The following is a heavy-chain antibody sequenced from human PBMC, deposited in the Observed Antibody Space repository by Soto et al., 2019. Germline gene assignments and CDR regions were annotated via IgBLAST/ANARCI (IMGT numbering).Heavy chain of an antibody. CDR1: GYTFTSYV. CDR3: ARDACSGGDCLTDWFDP. J-gene: IGHJ5*02. V-gene: IGHV1-3*01. CDR2: INAGNGYT. Sequence: ASVKVSCKASGYTFTSYVIHWVRQAPGQRLEWMGWINAGNGYTKYSQKFQGRVTITRDTSASTAYMELSSLRSEDTAVYYCARDACSGGDCLTDWFDPWGPATLATVSS. D-gene: IGHD2-15*01.